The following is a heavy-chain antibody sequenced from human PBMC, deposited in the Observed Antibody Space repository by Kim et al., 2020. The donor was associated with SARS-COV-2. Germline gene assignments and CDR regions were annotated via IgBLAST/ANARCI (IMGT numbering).Heavy chain of an antibody. CDR2: IKGDGRST. CDR1: GFTLSSYW. CDR3: ARGFSGSGGSAGY. D-gene: IGHD2-15*01. J-gene: IGHJ4*02. Sequence: GGSLRLSCAASGFTLSSYWMHWVRQAPGKGLVWVSRIKGDGRSTSYADSVKGRFTISRDNAKNTLYLQMNRLRAEDTAVYYCARGFSGSGGSAGYWGQG. V-gene: IGHV3-74*01.